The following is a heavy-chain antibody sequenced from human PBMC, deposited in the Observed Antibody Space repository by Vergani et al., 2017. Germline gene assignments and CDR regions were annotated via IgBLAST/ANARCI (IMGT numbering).Heavy chain of an antibody. D-gene: IGHD3-10*01. Sequence: QVQLQESGPGLVKPSQTLSLTCTVSGGSISSGSYYWSWIRQPAGKGLEWIGRIYTSGSTNYNPSLKSRVTISVDTSKNQFSLKLSSVTAADTAVYYCARTSWGFGELNYWGQGTLVTVSS. V-gene: IGHV4-61*02. CDR1: GGSISSGSYY. CDR2: IYTSGST. J-gene: IGHJ4*02. CDR3: ARTSWGFGELNY.